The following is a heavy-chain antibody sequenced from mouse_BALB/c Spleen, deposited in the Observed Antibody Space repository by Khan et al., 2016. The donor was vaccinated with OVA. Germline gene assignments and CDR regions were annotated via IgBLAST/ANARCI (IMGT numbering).Heavy chain of an antibody. V-gene: IGHV2-3*01. CDR3: PKFSLDYYSMDY. CDR2: IWGDGST. D-gene: IGHD6-2*01. CDR1: GFSLTSYG. Sequence: VQLKESGPGLVAPSQSLSITCSISGFSLTSYGVNWVRQPPGKGLEWLGAIWGDGSTNYHSTLKSRLIITKDNSKRQVMLTLNSLQNDDTATYYSPKFSLDYYSMDYWGQGASVTVSA. J-gene: IGHJ4*01.